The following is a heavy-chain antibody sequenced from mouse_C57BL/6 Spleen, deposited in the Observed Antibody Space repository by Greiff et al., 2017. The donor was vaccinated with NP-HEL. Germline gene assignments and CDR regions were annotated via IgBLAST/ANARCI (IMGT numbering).Heavy chain of an antibody. CDR3: AIAHTVVARYYAMDF. D-gene: IGHD1-1*01. J-gene: IGHJ4*01. V-gene: IGHV1-54*01. CDR1: GYAFTNYL. Sequence: QVHVKQSGAELVRPGTSVKVSCKASGYAFTNYLIEWVKQRPGQGLEWIGVINPGSGGTNYNEKFKGKATLTADKSSSTAYIQLSSLTSEDSAVYFCAIAHTVVARYYAMDFWGQGTSVTVAT. CDR2: INPGSGGT.